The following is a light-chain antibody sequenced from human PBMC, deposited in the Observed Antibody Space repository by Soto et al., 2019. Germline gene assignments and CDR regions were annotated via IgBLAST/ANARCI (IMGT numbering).Light chain of an antibody. J-gene: IGKJ4*01. CDR3: XXXXNVPA. Sequence: DIQMTQSPSSLSASVGDRXXXXXXASQGISXYLAWYQQIPGKVPKLLISAASTLQSGVPSRFSGSGSGTDFTLTISSLQXXXXXXXXCXXXXNVPAFGGGTKVEIK. CDR2: AAS. CDR1: QGISXY. V-gene: IGKV1-27*01.